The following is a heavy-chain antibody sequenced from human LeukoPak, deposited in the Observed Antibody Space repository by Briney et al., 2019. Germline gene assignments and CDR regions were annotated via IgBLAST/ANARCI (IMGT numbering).Heavy chain of an antibody. CDR3: ARDFGYDSSGYYYPGSDY. CDR2: INWKGGST. V-gene: IGHV3-20*01. CDR1: GFTLDDYV. J-gene: IGHJ4*02. D-gene: IGHD3-22*01. Sequence: PGGSLRLSRAPSGFTLDDYVMSWVRQAPGEGVGWVCGINWKGGSTGYADSVKGRFTISRDNAKNSLYLQMNSLRAEDTALYHCARDFGYDSSGYYYPGSDYWGQGTLVTVSS.